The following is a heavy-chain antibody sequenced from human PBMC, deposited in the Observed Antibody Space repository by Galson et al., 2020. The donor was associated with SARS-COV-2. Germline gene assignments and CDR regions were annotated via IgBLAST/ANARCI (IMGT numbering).Heavy chain of an antibody. CDR2: IDWDDDK. Sequence: SGRTLVKPTQTLTLTCTFPGFSLSTSGMCVSWIRQPPGKALEWLARIDWDDDKYYSTSLKTRLTISKDTSKNQVVLTMTNMDPVDTATYYCAREYYDILTGYQNAFDIWGQGTMVTVSS. V-gene: IGHV2-70*11. CDR3: AREYYDILTGYQNAFDI. CDR1: GFSLSTSGMC. D-gene: IGHD3-9*01. J-gene: IGHJ3*02.